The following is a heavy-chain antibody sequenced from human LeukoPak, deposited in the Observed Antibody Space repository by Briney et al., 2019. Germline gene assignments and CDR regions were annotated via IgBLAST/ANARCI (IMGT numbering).Heavy chain of an antibody. J-gene: IGHJ5*02. Sequence: SETLSLTCTVSGGSISSSSYYWGWIRQPPGKGLEWIGSIYYSGSTYYNPSLKSRVTISVDTSKNQFSLKLSSVTAADTAVYYCARQGPRGWYSLSGLGGFDPWGQGTLVTVSS. D-gene: IGHD6-19*01. CDR3: ARQGPRGWYSLSGLGGFDP. CDR1: GGSISSSSYY. V-gene: IGHV4-39*01. CDR2: IYYSGST.